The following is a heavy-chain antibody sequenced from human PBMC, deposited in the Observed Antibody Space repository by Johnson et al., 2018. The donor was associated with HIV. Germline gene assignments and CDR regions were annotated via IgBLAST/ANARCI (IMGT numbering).Heavy chain of an antibody. V-gene: IGHV3-23*04. D-gene: IGHD5-18*01. CDR3: ARVGGYRAFDI. CDR2: TNSDGSIT. Sequence: VQLVESGGGLVQPGGSLRLSFAASGFTFSSYAMSWVRQAPGKGLEWVSRTNSDGSITNYADSLKGRFTISRDKAKNSLYLQRNSLRAEDTAVDYRARVGGYRAFDIWGQGTMVTVSA. CDR1: GFTFSSYA. J-gene: IGHJ3*02.